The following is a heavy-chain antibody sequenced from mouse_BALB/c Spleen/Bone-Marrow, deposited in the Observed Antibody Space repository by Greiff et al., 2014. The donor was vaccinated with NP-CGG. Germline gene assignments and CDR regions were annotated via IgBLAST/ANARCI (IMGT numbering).Heavy chain of an antibody. CDR1: GFNIKDTY. D-gene: IGHD1-1*01. V-gene: IGHV14-3*02. CDR3: SNYYYGSHFDY. Sequence: VQLQQSGAALVKPGASVKLSCAASGFNIKDTYMHWVKQRPEQGLEWIGRIDPANGNTKYDPKFQGKATITADTSSNTAYLQLHLLTSEDPAVLFCSNYYYGSHFDYWGQGTTLTVSS. J-gene: IGHJ2*01. CDR2: IDPANGNT.